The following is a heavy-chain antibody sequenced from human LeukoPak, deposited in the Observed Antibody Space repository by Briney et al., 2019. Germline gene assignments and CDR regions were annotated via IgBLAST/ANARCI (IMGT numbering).Heavy chain of an antibody. Sequence: SVKVSCKASGYTFINYYMQWVRQAPGQGLEWMGRIIPILGIANYAQKFQGRVTITADKSTSTAYMELSSLRSEDTAVYYCAAAPMLGSSSWSDYYYYGMDVWGQGTAVTVSS. CDR3: AAAPMLGSSSWSDYYYYGMDV. CDR2: IIPILGIA. D-gene: IGHD6-13*01. J-gene: IGHJ6*02. CDR1: GYTFINYY. V-gene: IGHV1-69*02.